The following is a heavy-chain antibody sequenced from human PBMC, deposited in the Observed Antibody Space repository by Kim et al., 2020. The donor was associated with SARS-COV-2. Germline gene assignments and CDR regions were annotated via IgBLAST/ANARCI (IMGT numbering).Heavy chain of an antibody. CDR3: ALEYDPYVSGSGYYYGMDV. CDR2: ISSSSTI. Sequence: GGSLRLSCAASGFTFSSYSMNWVRQAPGKGLEWVSYISSSSTIYYADSVKGRFAISTDNTKNSLYLLMNSLRAEDTTVSYCALEYDPYVSGSGYYYGMDVSGPRTPVTASS. D-gene: IGHD3-10*01. J-gene: IGHJ6*02. CDR1: GFTFSSYS. V-gene: IGHV3-48*01.